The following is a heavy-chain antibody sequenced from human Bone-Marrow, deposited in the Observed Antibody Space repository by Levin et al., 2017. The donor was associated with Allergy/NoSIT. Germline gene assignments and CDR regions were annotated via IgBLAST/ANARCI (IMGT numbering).Heavy chain of an antibody. J-gene: IGHJ4*02. CDR2: IWRDGTNE. D-gene: IGHD4-17*01. Sequence: GGSLRLSCAASGFTFSNYAMHWVRQAPGKGLEWVAVIWRDGTNENYADSVKGRFTISRDNSKNMVSLEMNSLRGEDTAVYYCAFGDQTFYFDNWGQGTPVTVSS. V-gene: IGHV3-33*01. CDR3: AFGDQTFYFDN. CDR1: GFTFSNYA.